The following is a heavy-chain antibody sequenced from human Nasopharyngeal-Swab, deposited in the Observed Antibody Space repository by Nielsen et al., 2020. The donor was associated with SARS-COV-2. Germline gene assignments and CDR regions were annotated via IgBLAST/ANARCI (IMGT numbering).Heavy chain of an antibody. D-gene: IGHD3-22*01. CDR2: VSYRGIP. Sequence: GSLRLSCTVSGAFISGHHWSWIRQPPGKGLEWIGYVSYRGIPNYNPSLNSRVTISADSSKNQFSLELGSVTAADTAVYYCAREEYYYDSSGNYYRAFDNWGQGTLVSVSS. CDR1: GAFISGHH. CDR3: AREEYYYDSSGNYYRAFDN. J-gene: IGHJ4*02. V-gene: IGHV4-59*11.